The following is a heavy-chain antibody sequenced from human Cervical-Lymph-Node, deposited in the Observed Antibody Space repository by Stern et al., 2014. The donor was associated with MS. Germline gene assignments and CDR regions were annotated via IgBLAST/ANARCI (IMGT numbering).Heavy chain of an antibody. CDR1: GVSITTNFW. CDR2: VYHSGKT. CDR3: ARVHCSGETCDSYYLGLDV. J-gene: IGHJ6*02. Sequence: VQLVESGPGLVKPSETLPLTCGVSGVSITTNFWWGWVRQPPGKGLEWVGEVYHSGKTNYNPSLRSRLTMSVDKSRNQFSLKLTSVTAADTAAYYCARVHCSGETCDSYYLGLDVWGQGTTVTVSS. V-gene: IGHV4-4*02. D-gene: IGHD2-15*01.